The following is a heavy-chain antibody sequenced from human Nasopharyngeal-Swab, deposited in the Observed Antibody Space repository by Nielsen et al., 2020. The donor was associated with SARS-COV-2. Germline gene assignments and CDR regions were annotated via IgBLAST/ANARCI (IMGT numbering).Heavy chain of an antibody. CDR2: ISGSGGST. J-gene: IGHJ4*02. Sequence: GESLKISCAASGFTFSSYAMSWVRQAPGKGLGWVSAISGSGGSTYYADSVKGRFTISRDNSKNTLYLQMNSLRAEDTAVYYCAKADVLLWFGELSLDYWGQGTLVTVSS. D-gene: IGHD3-10*01. CDR3: AKADVLLWFGELSLDY. CDR1: GFTFSSYA. V-gene: IGHV3-23*01.